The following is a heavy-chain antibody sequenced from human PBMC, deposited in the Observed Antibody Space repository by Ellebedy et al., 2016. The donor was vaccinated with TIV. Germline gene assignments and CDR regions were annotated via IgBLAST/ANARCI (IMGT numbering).Heavy chain of an antibody. CDR1: GFSVSG. D-gene: IGHD3-16*01. J-gene: IGHJ6*02. CDR3: VKGAYPVPTVMAV. Sequence: GKSLKISCATSGFSVSGMHWVRQAPGKGLEWVAFIRSDGTTKYYTDYVKGRFTISRDSSKNTLDLQMNSLRAEDTAVYYCVKGAYPVPTVMAVWGQGTMVTVSS. V-gene: IGHV3-30*02. CDR2: IRSDGTTK.